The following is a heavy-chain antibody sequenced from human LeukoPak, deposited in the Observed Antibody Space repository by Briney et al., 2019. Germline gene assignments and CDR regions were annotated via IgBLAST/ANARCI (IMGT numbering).Heavy chain of an antibody. Sequence: GGSLRLSCAASGFTFSNYEMNWVRQAPGKGLEWVSYISNSGSTIYYADSVKGRFTISRDNAKNSLYLQMNSLRAEDTAVYYCAREDGSGSRRAFDIWGQGTMVTVSS. J-gene: IGHJ3*02. V-gene: IGHV3-48*03. CDR1: GFTFSNYE. CDR3: AREDGSGSRRAFDI. CDR2: ISNSGSTI. D-gene: IGHD3-10*01.